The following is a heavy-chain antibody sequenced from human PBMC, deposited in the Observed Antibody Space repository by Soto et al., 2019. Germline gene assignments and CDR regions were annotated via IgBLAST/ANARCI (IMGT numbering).Heavy chain of an antibody. J-gene: IGHJ5*02. Sequence: ASVKVSCKTSGYTFNTYGINWVRQAPGQGLELMGWISAYDGKTTYAEKFQGRVTLTTDTSTSTAYMELRSLRSDDAAIYYCARDPHEFWTSYWFDPWGQGTPVTVSS. CDR1: GYTFNTYG. D-gene: IGHD3-3*01. CDR2: ISAYDGKT. CDR3: ARDPHEFWTSYWFDP. V-gene: IGHV1-18*01.